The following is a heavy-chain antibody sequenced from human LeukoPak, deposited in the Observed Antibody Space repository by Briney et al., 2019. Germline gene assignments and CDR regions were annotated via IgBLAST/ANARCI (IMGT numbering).Heavy chain of an antibody. CDR2: INAGNGNT. Sequence: ASVKVSCKASGYTFTSYAMHWVRQAPGQRLEWMGWINAGNGNTKYSQKFQGRVTITRDTSASTAYMELSSLRSEDTAVYYCARGSHKKAVAGAFDIWGQGTMVTASS. J-gene: IGHJ3*02. CDR3: ARGSHKKAVAGAFDI. V-gene: IGHV1-3*01. CDR1: GYTFTSYA. D-gene: IGHD6-19*01.